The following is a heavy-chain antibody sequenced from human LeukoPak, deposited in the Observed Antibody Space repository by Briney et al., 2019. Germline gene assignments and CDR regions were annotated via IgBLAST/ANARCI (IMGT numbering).Heavy chain of an antibody. Sequence: GGSLRLSCAASGFTFSSYAMSWVRQAPGKGLEWVSAIRDSGSSTHYADSVKGRFTTSRDNSKNTLFLRMNSLRAEDTAIYYCAKYGPQDSGSSHFDYWGQGALVTVSS. V-gene: IGHV3-23*01. CDR3: AKYGPQDSGSSHFDY. CDR1: GFTFSSYA. J-gene: IGHJ4*02. CDR2: IRDSGSST. D-gene: IGHD1-26*01.